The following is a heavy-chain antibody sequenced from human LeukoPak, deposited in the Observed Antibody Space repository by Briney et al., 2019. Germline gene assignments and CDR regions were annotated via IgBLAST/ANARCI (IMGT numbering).Heavy chain of an antibody. D-gene: IGHD2-2*01. CDR1: GFTFSSYS. V-gene: IGHV3-21*01. J-gene: IGHJ6*02. Sequence: PGGSLRLSCAASGFTFSSYSMNWVREAPGKGLEWVSSISSIRSYIYYADSVKGRFTISRDNDKNALYLQMNSLRAEDTAMYYCARGYCSSTSCRILGYYYGMDVWGQGTTVTVSS. CDR2: ISSIRSYI. CDR3: ARGYCSSTSCRILGYYYGMDV.